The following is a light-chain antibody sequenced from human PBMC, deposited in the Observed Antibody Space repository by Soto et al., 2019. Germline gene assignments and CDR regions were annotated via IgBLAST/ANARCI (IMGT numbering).Light chain of an antibody. CDR2: WAS. Sequence: DIVMTQSPDSLAASLGERATINCKSSQSIFYSSNNKNYLTWYQQKPGQPPKLLIYWASTRESGVLDRFSGSGSGTDFTLTISSLQAEDVAVYYCQQYYSTPWTFGQGTKVEIK. CDR3: QQYYSTPWT. J-gene: IGKJ1*01. CDR1: QSIFYSSNNKNY. V-gene: IGKV4-1*01.